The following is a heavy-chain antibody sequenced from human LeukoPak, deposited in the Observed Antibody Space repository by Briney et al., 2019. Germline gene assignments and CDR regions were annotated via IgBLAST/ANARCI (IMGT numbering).Heavy chain of an antibody. CDR3: VYGGTYYYYYGMDV. V-gene: IGHV3-73*01. D-gene: IGHD4-23*01. J-gene: IGHJ6*02. CDR2: IRSKANSYAT. CDR1: GFTFSGSA. Sequence: GGSLRLSCAASGFTFSGSAMHWVRQASGKGLEWVGRIRSKANSYATAYAASVKGRFTISRDDSKNTAYLQMNSLKTEDTAVYYCVYGGTYYYYYGMDVWGQGTTVTVSS.